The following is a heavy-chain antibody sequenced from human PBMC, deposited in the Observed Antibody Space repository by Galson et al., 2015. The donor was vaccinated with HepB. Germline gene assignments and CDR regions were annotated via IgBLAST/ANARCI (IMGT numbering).Heavy chain of an antibody. Sequence: SLRLSCAASGFTFSSYAMSWVRQAPGKGLEWVSGISGSGIVTYYAVSVKGRFTISRDNSKTTLFLQMNSLRAEDTAVYYCARNITIFVNSPYGMDVWGQGTTVIVSS. CDR1: GFTFSSYA. J-gene: IGHJ6*02. CDR3: ARNITIFVNSPYGMDV. CDR2: ISGSGIVT. D-gene: IGHD3-3*01. V-gene: IGHV3-23*01.